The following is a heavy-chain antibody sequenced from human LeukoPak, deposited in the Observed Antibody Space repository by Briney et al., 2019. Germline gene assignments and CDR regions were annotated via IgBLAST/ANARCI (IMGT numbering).Heavy chain of an antibody. V-gene: IGHV4-39*01. Sequence: SETLSLTCTVSDGSISSSSYYWGWIRQPPGKGLEWIGPIYYSGSTYYSPSLKSRVAISVDTSKNQFSLKLSSVTAADTAVYYCANYCSSSSCHIRRAFDIWGQGTMVTVSS. CDR2: IYYSGST. CDR3: ANYCSSSSCHIRRAFDI. CDR1: DGSISSSSYY. J-gene: IGHJ3*02. D-gene: IGHD2-2*02.